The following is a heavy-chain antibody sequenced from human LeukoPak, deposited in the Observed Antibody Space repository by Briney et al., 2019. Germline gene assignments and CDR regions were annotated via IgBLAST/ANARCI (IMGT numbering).Heavy chain of an antibody. CDR2: IKPSVVST. CDR3: AAVDSNPFHCSGGSCYSDYYYYMDV. CDR1: GYTFTSYY. D-gene: IGHD2-15*01. J-gene: IGHJ6*03. Sequence: ASVKVSYKASGYTFTSYYMHWVRQAPGQGLEGRGGIKPSVVSTIYAQNFQGRVTITRDMSTSTAYMELSSLRSEDTAVYYCAAVDSNPFHCSGGSCYSDYYYYMDVWGKGTTVTVSS. V-gene: IGHV1-46*01.